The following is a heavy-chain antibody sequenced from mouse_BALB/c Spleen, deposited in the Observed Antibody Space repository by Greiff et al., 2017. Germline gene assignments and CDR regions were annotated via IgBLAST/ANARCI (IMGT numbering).Heavy chain of an antibody. Sequence: EVMLVESGGGLVKPGGSLKLSCAASGFTFSSYAMSWVRQTPEKRLEWVASISSGGSTYYPDSVKGRFTISRDNARNILYLQMSSLRSEDTAMYYCARGVYDYDGGYAMDYWGQGTSVTVSS. J-gene: IGHJ4*01. CDR2: ISSGGST. V-gene: IGHV5-6-5*01. CDR3: ARGVYDYDGGYAMDY. D-gene: IGHD2-4*01. CDR1: GFTFSSYA.